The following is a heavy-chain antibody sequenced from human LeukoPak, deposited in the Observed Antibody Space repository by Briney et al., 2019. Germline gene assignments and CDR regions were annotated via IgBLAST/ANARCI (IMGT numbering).Heavy chain of an antibody. CDR1: GFTFSSYS. CDR3: ARDVMVRGVIVWFDP. V-gene: IGHV3-21*01. CDR2: ISSSSSYI. J-gene: IGHJ5*02. D-gene: IGHD3-10*01. Sequence: PGGSLRLSCAASGFTFSSYSMNRFRQVPGKGLEWVSSISSSSSYIYYADSVKGRFTISRDNAKNSLYLQMNSLRAEDTAVYYCARDVMVRGVIVWFDPWGQGTLVTVSS.